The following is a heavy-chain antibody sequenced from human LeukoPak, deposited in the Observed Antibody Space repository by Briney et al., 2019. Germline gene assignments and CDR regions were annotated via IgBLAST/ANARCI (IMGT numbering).Heavy chain of an antibody. D-gene: IGHD6-19*01. CDR1: GFTFSGSV. J-gene: IGHJ5*02. Sequence: PGGSLRLSCVASGFTFSGSVMHWVRQASGKGLEWVGRIRSEANSYATAYAASMKGRFTISRDNSRNTLFLQMNSLRADDTAVYYCAKGASSSGWSWGRGTLVTVSS. V-gene: IGHV3-73*01. CDR2: IRSEANSYAT. CDR3: AKGASSSGWS.